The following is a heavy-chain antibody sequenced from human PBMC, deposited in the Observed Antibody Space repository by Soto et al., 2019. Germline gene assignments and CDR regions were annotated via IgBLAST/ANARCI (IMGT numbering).Heavy chain of an antibody. CDR1: GFSFSSYC. CDR3: ARGRNYGGVYARYYYYYYGMDV. Sequence: XVCLRLSCAACGFSFSSYCMHWVRQAPGKGLEWVAVIWYDGSNKYYADSVKGRFTISRDNSKNTLYLQMNSLRAEDTAVYYCARGRNYGGVYARYYYYYYGMDVWGQRTTVTVSS. D-gene: IGHD2-8*01. J-gene: IGHJ6*02. V-gene: IGHV3-33*01. CDR2: IWYDGSNK.